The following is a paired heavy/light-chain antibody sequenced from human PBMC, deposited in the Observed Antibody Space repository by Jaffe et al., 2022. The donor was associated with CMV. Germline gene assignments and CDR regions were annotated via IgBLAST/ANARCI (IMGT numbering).Light chain of an antibody. CDR2: GAS. J-gene: IGKJ4*01. V-gene: IGKV3-20*01. CDR3: QQYGSSPAGLT. Sequence: EIVLTQSPGTLSLSPGERATLSCRASQSVSSSYLAWYQQKPGQAPRLLIYGASSRATGIPDRFSGSGSGTDFTLTISRLEPEDFAVYYCQQYGSSPAGLTFGGGTKVEIK. CDR1: QSVSSSY.
Heavy chain of an antibody. CDR3: ARTIAAAGSGGYYYYYYGMDV. CDR1: GYTFTGYY. Sequence: QVQLVQSGAEVKKPGASVKVSCKASGYTFTGYYMHWVRQAPGQGLEWMGWINPNSGGTNYAQKFQGRVTMTRDTSISTAYMELSRLRSDDTAVYYCARTIAAAGSGGYYYYYYGMDVWGQGTTVTVSS. J-gene: IGHJ6*02. V-gene: IGHV1-2*02. D-gene: IGHD6-13*01. CDR2: INPNSGGT.